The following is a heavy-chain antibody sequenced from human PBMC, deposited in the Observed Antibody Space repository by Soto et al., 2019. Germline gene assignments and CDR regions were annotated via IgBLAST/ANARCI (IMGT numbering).Heavy chain of an antibody. V-gene: IGHV4-59*08. D-gene: IGHD2-15*01. CDR2: IYYSGST. CDR3: ARQARYCSGGSCYQYFDY. CDR1: GGSISSYY. J-gene: IGHJ4*02. Sequence: QVQLQESGPGLVKPSETLSLTCTVSGGSISSYYWSWIRQPPGKGLEWIGYIYYSGSTNYNPSLKSRVTIPVDTSKNQFSLKLSSVTAADTAVYYCARQARYCSGGSCYQYFDYWGQGTLVTVSS.